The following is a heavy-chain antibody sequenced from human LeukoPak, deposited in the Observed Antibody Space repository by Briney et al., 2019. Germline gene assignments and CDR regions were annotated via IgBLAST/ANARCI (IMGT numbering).Heavy chain of an antibody. CDR1: GGTFSSYA. D-gene: IGHD4-23*01. J-gene: IGHJ6*02. CDR2: IIPIFGTA. Sequence: SVKVSCKASGGTFSSYAISWVRQAPGQGLEWMGGIIPIFGTANYAQKFQGRVTITADKSTSTAYMELSSLRSEDTAVYYCAREGGTTVVTPRPYYYGMDVWGQGTTVTVSS. CDR3: AREGGTTVVTPRPYYYGMDV. V-gene: IGHV1-69*06.